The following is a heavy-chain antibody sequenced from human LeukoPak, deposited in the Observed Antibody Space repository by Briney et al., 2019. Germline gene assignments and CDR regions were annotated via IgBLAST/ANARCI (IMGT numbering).Heavy chain of an antibody. Sequence: SETLSLTCAVSGGSVSSGTYYWSWVRQPPGKGLEWMGYMFYTGSTNCNPSLKSRVSISLDTSKNQFSLKLTSMTAADTAVYFCARASGSPHDVAFDIWGQGTMVTVSS. J-gene: IGHJ3*02. CDR1: GGSVSSGTYY. V-gene: IGHV4-61*01. D-gene: IGHD3-10*01. CDR2: MFYTGST. CDR3: ARASGSPHDVAFDI.